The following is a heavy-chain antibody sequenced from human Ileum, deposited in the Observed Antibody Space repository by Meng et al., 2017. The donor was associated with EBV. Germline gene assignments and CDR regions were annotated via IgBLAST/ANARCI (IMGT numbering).Heavy chain of an antibody. D-gene: IGHD3-10*01. CDR3: ARDPAYPRGLFDS. Sequence: RQRQESGPGLVKPPETLSLTCSVSGDSIRNSDHYCNWLRWSPGKGLEWIASIYRSGSSYFDPSLKSRVSLSLDTSKNQFSLKLSSVTAADTALYYCARDPAYPRGLFDSWGQGILVTVSS. J-gene: IGHJ4*02. V-gene: IGHV4-39*07. CDR1: GDSIRNSDHY. CDR2: IYRSGSS.